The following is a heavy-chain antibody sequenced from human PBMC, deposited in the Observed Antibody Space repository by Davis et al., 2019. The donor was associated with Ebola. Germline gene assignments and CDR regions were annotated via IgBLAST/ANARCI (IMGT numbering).Heavy chain of an antibody. V-gene: IGHV4-39*07. Sequence: MPSETLSLTCTVSGCSISSSSYYWGWIRQPPGKGLAWIGSIYHSGSTNYNPSLKCRVTISVDKSKNQFSLKLSSVTAADTALYYCARLRDYYDSSGYRDTGYYYYYYGMDVWGQGTTVTVSS. CDR1: GCSISSSSYY. CDR2: IYHSGST. D-gene: IGHD3-22*01. CDR3: ARLRDYYDSSGYRDTGYYYYYYGMDV. J-gene: IGHJ6*02.